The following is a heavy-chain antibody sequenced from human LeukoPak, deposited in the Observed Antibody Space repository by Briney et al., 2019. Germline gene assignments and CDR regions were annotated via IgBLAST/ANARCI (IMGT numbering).Heavy chain of an antibody. J-gene: IGHJ4*02. Sequence: PAGGSLRLSCAASGFTFSNYMMRWVRHAPGKGLVWVSRIKSDGITITYADSVKGRFTISRDNAKNTLYLQMNSLRAEDTAVYYCLRDLNWSLDQWGQGTLVTVSS. CDR3: LRDLNWSLDQ. D-gene: IGHD1-20*01. V-gene: IGHV3-74*01. CDR1: GFTFSNYM. CDR2: IKSDGITI.